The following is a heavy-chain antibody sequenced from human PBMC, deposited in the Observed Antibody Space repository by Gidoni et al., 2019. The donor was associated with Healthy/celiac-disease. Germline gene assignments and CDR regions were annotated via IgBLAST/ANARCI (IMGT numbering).Heavy chain of an antibody. V-gene: IGHV3-9*01. Sequence: EVQLVESGGGLVQPGRSLRLSCAASGFTFDDYAMHWVRHAPGKGLGWVSGISWNSGSIGYADSVKGRFTISRDNAKNSLYLQMNSQRAEDTALYYCAKERIAAAGRGGAFDYWGQGTLVTVSS. CDR3: AKERIAAAGRGGAFDY. CDR1: GFTFDDYA. D-gene: IGHD6-13*01. J-gene: IGHJ4*02. CDR2: ISWNSGSI.